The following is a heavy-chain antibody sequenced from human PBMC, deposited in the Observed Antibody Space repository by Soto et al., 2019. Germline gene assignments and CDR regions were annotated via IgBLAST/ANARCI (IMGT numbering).Heavy chain of an antibody. CDR2: IYPGDSDT. V-gene: IGHV5-51*01. CDR3: ARRGGKQQLIPVSNDYYYYGMDV. CDR1: GYSFTSYW. D-gene: IGHD6-13*01. Sequence: PGESLKISCKGSGYSFTSYWIGWVRQMPGKGLEWMGVIYPGDSDTRYSPSFQGQVTISADKSISTAYLQWSSLKASDTAMYYCARRGGKQQLIPVSNDYYYYGMDVWGQGTTVTVSS. J-gene: IGHJ6*02.